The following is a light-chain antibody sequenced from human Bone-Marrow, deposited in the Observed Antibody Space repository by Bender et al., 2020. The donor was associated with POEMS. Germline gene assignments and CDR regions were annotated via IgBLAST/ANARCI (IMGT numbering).Light chain of an antibody. Sequence: QSALTQPPSASGSPGQSVTISCTGTSRDVGRYNHVSWYQQHPGNAPKLVIYDVNKRPSGVPDRFSASKSGNTASLTISGLQADDEADYYCSSYTSSSTLVFGGGTKLTVL. J-gene: IGLJ3*02. CDR2: DVN. CDR1: SRDVGRYNH. CDR3: SSYTSSSTLV. V-gene: IGLV2-14*03.